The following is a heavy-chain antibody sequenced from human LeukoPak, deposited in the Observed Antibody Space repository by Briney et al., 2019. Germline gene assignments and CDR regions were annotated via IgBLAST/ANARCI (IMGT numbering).Heavy chain of an antibody. J-gene: IGHJ4*02. CDR3: AKDRAYYDSSGYYLEPDY. D-gene: IGHD3-22*01. CDR2: ISYDGSNK. V-gene: IGHV3-30-3*01. Sequence: GGSLRLSCAASGFTFSNYAMHWVRQAPGKGLEWVAVISYDGSNKYYSDSVKGRFTISRDNSKNTLYLQMNSLRAEDTAVYYCAKDRAYYDSSGYYLEPDYWGQGTLVTVSS. CDR1: GFTFSNYA.